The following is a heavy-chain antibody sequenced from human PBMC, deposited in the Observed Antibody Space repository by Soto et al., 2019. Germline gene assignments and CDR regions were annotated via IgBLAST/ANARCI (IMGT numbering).Heavy chain of an antibody. Sequence: QITLKESGPPLVKPTQTLTLTCTFSGFSLTTRGVGVGWIRQPPGKALECLALIYWDDDKRYSPSLQSRLSITKDTSQNQGVLTMTNVDPVDTATYYCAHIPNYYQYDWFDPWGQGTLVSVSS. CDR2: IYWDDDK. J-gene: IGHJ5*01. CDR3: AHIPNYYQYDWFDP. CDR1: GFSLTTRGVG. D-gene: IGHD3-16*01. V-gene: IGHV2-5*02.